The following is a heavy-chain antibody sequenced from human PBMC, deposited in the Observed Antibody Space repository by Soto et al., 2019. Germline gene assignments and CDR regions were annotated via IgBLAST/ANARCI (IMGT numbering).Heavy chain of an antibody. CDR2: INPNSGGR. J-gene: IGHJ2*01. CDR3: ARARVSLDSSSSDWYFDL. D-gene: IGHD6-6*01. Sequence: QVQLVQSGAEVKKPGASVKVSCKASGYTFTGYYIHWVRQAPGQGLEWMGWINPNSGGRNYAQKFKGWVIMTRDTSISTVYLELSRLRSDDTAVYYCARARVSLDSSSSDWYFDLWGRGTLVTVSS. V-gene: IGHV1-2*04. CDR1: GYTFTGYY.